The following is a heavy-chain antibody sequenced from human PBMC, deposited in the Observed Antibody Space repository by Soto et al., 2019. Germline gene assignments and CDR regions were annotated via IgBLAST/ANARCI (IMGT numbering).Heavy chain of an antibody. J-gene: IGHJ6*02. CDR2: IYYSGST. CDR1: GGSVSSGSYY. CDR3: ARTSGEMAKIYYYYGMDV. D-gene: IGHD5-12*01. Sequence: SETLSLTCTVSGGSVSSGSYYWSWIRQPPRKGLEWIGYIYYSGSTNYNPSLKSRVTISVDTSKNQFSLKLSSVTAADTAVYYCARTSGEMAKIYYYYGMDVWGQGTTVTVSS. V-gene: IGHV4-61*01.